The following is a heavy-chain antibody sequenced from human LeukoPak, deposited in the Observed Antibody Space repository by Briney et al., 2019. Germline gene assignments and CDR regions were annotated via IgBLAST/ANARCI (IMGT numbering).Heavy chain of an antibody. Sequence: GGSLRLSCAASGFTFSKYSMLWVRQAPGKGLERVSRINTDGTVTTYADSVKGRFTVSRDNADNTMFLQMNSVRDEDTAVYYCATKQWLAPPPDSWGQGTPVTVSS. CDR3: ATKQWLAPPPDS. J-gene: IGHJ4*02. CDR2: INTDGTVT. V-gene: IGHV3-74*01. CDR1: GFTFSKYS. D-gene: IGHD6-19*01.